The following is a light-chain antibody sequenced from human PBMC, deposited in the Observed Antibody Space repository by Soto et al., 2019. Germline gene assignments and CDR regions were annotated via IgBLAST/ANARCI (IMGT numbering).Light chain of an antibody. CDR3: SSYTSATTLVG. CDR1: SSDVGGYDY. V-gene: IGLV2-14*03. CDR2: DVT. Sequence: SALTQPASVSGSPGQSITIPCTGTSSDVGGYDYVSWYQHHPGKAPKLMIYDVTERPPGVSNRLSGSKSGNTASLTISDLQPEDEADYYCSSYTSATTLVGFGGGTQLTVL. J-gene: IGLJ2*01.